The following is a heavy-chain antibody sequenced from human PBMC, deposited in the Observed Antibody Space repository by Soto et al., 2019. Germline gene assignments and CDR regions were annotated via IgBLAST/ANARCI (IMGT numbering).Heavy chain of an antibody. CDR2: TYYRSKWYN. V-gene: IGHV6-1*01. CDR3: ARVVGIRIAVAGTAFAGTNWFDS. J-gene: IGHJ5*01. D-gene: IGHD6-19*01. Sequence: QVQLQQSGPGLVKPSQALSLTCAISGDSVSSNSAAWNWIRQSPSRGLEWLGRTYYRSKWYNDYAPSVKSRITINPDTSKNQFSLHFNSVTPEDTAVYYCARVVGIRIAVAGTAFAGTNWFDSWGLGTLVTVSS. CDR1: GDSVSSNSAA.